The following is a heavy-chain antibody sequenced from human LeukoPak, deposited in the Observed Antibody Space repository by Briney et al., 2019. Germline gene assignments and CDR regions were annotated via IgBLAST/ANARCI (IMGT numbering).Heavy chain of an antibody. D-gene: IGHD1-26*01. CDR1: GGTFSSYA. Sequence: ASVKVSCKASGGTFSSYAISWLRQAPGQGLEWMGRIIPILGIANYAQKFQGRVTITADKSTSTAYMELSSLRSEDTAVYYCARGTGSYPLDYWGQGTLVTVSS. J-gene: IGHJ4*02. V-gene: IGHV1-69*04. CDR2: IIPILGIA. CDR3: ARGTGSYPLDY.